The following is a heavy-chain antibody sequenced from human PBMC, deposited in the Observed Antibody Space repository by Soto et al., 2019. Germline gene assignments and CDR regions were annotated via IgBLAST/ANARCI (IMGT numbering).Heavy chain of an antibody. D-gene: IGHD6-6*01. V-gene: IGHV3-11*01. CDR2: ISSSGSTI. CDR3: ARGRKSSSPLYYFDY. CDR1: GFTFSDYY. J-gene: IGHJ4*02. Sequence: GGSLRLSCAASGFTFSDYYMSWIRQAPGKGLEWVSYISSSGSTIYYADSVKGRFTISRDNAKNSLYLQMNSLRAEDTAVYYCARGRKSSSPLYYFDYRGQGTLVTVSS.